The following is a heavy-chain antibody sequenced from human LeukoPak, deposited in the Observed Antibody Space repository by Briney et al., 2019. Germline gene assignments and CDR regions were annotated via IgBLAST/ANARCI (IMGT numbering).Heavy chain of an antibody. Sequence: SVKVSCKASGGTFRTSGVIWVRQAPGQRLEWMGCVIPVFGTSNCAEKFQDRVSSTADDSTTTAYMELSSLRSEDTAVYYCATSENPVAIPVTWGQGTLVSVSS. J-gene: IGHJ5*02. CDR1: GGTFRTSG. CDR3: ATSENPVAIPVT. V-gene: IGHV1-69*13. D-gene: IGHD4-23*01. CDR2: VIPVFGTS.